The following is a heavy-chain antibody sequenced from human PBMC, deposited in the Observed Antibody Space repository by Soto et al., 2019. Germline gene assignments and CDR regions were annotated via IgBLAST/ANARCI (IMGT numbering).Heavy chain of an antibody. J-gene: IGHJ4*02. D-gene: IGHD4-4*01. Sequence: QVQVVQSGAEVKKPGSSVRVSCKASGGTSSSYAITWMRQAPGQGLEWMGGIIPILDTTDYAQKFQGRVTVTADESTSTVYMELSSLTSEDTAVYYCASGGTTVPGRFDFWGQGTLVTVSS. CDR1: GGTSSSYA. CDR3: ASGGTTVPGRFDF. V-gene: IGHV1-69*01. CDR2: IIPILDTT.